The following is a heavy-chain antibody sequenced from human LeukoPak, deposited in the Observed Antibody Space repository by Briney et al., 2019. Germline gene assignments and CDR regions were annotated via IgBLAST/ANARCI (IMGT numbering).Heavy chain of an antibody. CDR2: IYYSGSA. CDR1: GGSISSGDYY. D-gene: IGHD1-1*01. CDR3: ARHQRMAGTIDSQYYYYMDV. Sequence: SQTLSLTCTVSGGSISSGDYYWSWIRQPPGKGLEWIGYIYYSGSAYYNPSLKSRVTISVDTSKNQFSLKLSSVTAADTAVYYCARHQRMAGTIDSQYYYYMDVWGKGATVTVSS. J-gene: IGHJ6*03. V-gene: IGHV4-30-4*08.